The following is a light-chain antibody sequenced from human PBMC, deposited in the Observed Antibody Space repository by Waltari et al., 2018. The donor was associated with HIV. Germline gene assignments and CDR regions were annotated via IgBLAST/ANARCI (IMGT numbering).Light chain of an antibody. V-gene: IGKV1-5*03. CDR3: QQYRRFRT. CDR1: QYIIDW. Sequence: QMTQSPSFLSASVGDRVTITCRASQYIIDWLAWYQQKPGQAPKLLIYQASYLESGVPSRFSGSGYGTEFTLTISSLQPDDFATYYCQQYRRFRTFGQGTDV. CDR2: QAS. J-gene: IGKJ1*01.